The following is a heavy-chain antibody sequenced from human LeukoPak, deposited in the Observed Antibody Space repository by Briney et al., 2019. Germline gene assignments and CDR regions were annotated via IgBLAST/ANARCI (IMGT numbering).Heavy chain of an antibody. J-gene: IGHJ6*02. CDR1: GFTFSSYA. Sequence: GRSLRLSCAASGFTFSSYAMHWVRQAPGKGLEWVAVISYDGSNKYYADSVKGRLTISRDNSKNTLYLQMNSLRAEDTAVYYCARDLCSSTSCYLGYYYYGMDVWGQGTTVTVSS. V-gene: IGHV3-30-3*01. CDR2: ISYDGSNK. CDR3: ARDLCSSTSCYLGYYYYGMDV. D-gene: IGHD2-2*01.